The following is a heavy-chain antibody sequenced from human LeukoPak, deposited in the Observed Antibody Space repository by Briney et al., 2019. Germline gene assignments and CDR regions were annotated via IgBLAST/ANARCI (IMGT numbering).Heavy chain of an antibody. V-gene: IGHV3-7*01. CDR2: IKQDGSEK. Sequence: GGSLRLSCAASGFTFSSYWMSWVRQAPGKGLEWVANIKQDGSEKYYVDSVKGRFTISRDNAKNSLYLQMNSLRAEDTAVSYCARDGTGYYGSGSYYRGPIDYWGQGTLVTVSS. CDR1: GFTFSSYW. J-gene: IGHJ4*02. CDR3: ARDGTGYYGSGSYYRGPIDY. D-gene: IGHD3-10*01.